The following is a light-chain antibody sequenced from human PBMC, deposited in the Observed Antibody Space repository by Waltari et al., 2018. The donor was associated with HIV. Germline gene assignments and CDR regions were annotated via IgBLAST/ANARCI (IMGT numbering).Light chain of an antibody. CDR3: QRYESETDPS. V-gene: IGKV1-5*03. CDR2: KAL. J-gene: IGKJ2*01. CDR1: ETIRGW. Sequence: DLRMTQSPSTLPASVGDRVTITCRASETIRGWLAWYQQQPGKDPKLLIQKALTLPSSVPPSVSGSGSGTEYTLTISSVQPDDLATDHYQRYESETDPSVGQGTKLEIK.